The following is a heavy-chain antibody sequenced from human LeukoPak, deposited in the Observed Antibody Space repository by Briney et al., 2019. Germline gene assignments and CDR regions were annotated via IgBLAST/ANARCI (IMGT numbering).Heavy chain of an antibody. J-gene: IGHJ5*02. CDR3: ARDAPPNWFDT. CDR2: INSDGGGA. CDR1: GITFGNNW. V-gene: IGHV3-74*01. Sequence: PGGSLRLSCAASGITFGNNWMHWVRQAPGKGLVWISRINSDGGGAIYADSVKGRFTVSRDNAKNTLYLQMNSLRAEDTAVYYCARDAPPNWFDTWGQGTLVTVSS.